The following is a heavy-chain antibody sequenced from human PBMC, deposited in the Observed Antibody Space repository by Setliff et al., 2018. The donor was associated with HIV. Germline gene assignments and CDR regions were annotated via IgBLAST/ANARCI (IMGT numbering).Heavy chain of an antibody. J-gene: IGHJ4*02. CDR2: IHSGGNT. CDR3: ARDPGYTFGSTFHFDY. V-gene: IGHV4-4*07. CDR1: GASMSGFY. D-gene: IGHD5-18*01. Sequence: SETLSLTCSVSGASMSGFYWNWIRQPAGKGLEWIGRIHSGGNTNHNPSLKSRITMSVDTSKNHFSLSLSSVTVADTAVYFCARDPGYTFGSTFHFDYWGQGTLVTV.